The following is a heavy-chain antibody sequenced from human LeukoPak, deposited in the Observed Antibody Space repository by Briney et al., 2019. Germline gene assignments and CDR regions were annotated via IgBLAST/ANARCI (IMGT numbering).Heavy chain of an antibody. V-gene: IGHV1-24*01. D-gene: IGHD3-22*01. CDR3: VCSGYYFFDY. J-gene: IGHJ4*02. CDR2: FDPEDGET. Sequence: ASVKVSCKASGGTFSSYAISWVRQAPGKGLEWMGGFDPEDGETIYAQKFQGRVTMTEDTSTDTAYMELSSLRSEDTAVYYCVCSGYYFFDYWGQGTLVTVSS. CDR1: GGTFSSYA.